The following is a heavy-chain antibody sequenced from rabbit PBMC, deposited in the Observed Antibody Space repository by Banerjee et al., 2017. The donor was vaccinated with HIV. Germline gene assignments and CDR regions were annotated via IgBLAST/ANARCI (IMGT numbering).Heavy chain of an antibody. Sequence: QEQLEESGGDLVQPEGSLTLTCTASGLDFSSSYYMCWVRQAPGKGLEWIGCIYAGSDSTWYASWAKGRFTISKTSSTTVTLQMTSLTAADTATYFCASHPDSSWGLWGQGTLVTVS. J-gene: IGHJ3*01. CDR1: GLDFSSSYY. D-gene: IGHD4-2*01. CDR3: ASHPDSSWGL. CDR2: IYAGSDST. V-gene: IGHV1S45*01.